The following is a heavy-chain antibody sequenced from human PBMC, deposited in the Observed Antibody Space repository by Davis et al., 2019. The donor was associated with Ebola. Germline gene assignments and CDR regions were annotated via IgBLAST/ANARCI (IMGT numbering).Heavy chain of an antibody. J-gene: IGHJ4*02. V-gene: IGHV1-69*05. CDR1: GGTFSSYA. CDR2: IIPIFGTA. CDR3: ARDLSGSYWSPPVY. Sequence: AASVKVSCKASGGTFSSYAISWVRQAPGQGLEWMGGIIPIFGTANYAQKFQGRVTMTRDTSTSTVYMELSSLRSEDTAVYYCARDLSGSYWSPPVYWGQGTLVTVSS. D-gene: IGHD1-26*01.